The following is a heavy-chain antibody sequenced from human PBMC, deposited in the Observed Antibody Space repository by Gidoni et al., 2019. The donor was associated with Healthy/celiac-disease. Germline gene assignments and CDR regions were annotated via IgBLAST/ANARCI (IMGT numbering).Heavy chain of an antibody. CDR1: GCSLSRSSYY. CDR2: IYYSGST. CDR3: AGKFWSGYYTLFDY. D-gene: IGHD3-3*01. J-gene: IGHJ4*02. Sequence: QLQLQESGPGLVKPSETLSLTCTVPGCSLSRSSYYWGWIRQPPGKGLEWIGSIYYSGSTYYNPSLKSRVTISVDTSKNQFSLKLSSVTAADTAVYYCAGKFWSGYYTLFDYWGQGTLVTVSS. V-gene: IGHV4-39*01.